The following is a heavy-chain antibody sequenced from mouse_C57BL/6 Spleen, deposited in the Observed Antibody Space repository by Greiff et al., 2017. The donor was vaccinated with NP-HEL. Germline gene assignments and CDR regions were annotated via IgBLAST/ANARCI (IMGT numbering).Heavy chain of an antibody. D-gene: IGHD1-1*01. CDR3: ARLHYGSGWYFDV. Sequence: VQLQQSGAELAKPGASVKLSCKASGYTFTSYWMHWVKQRPGQGLEWIGYINPSSGYTKYNQKFKDKATLTADKSSSTAYMQLSSLTYEDSAVYYCARLHYGSGWYFDVWGTGTTVTVSS. CDR1: GYTFTSYW. V-gene: IGHV1-7*01. J-gene: IGHJ1*03. CDR2: INPSSGYT.